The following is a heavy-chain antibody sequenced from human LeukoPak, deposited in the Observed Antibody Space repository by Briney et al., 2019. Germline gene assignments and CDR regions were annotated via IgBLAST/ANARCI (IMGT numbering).Heavy chain of an antibody. J-gene: IGHJ5*02. CDR2: ISTGSSYI. D-gene: IGHD6-19*01. V-gene: IGHV3-21*01. Sequence: TGGSLRLSCAASGFTFSTYTMNWVRQAPGEGLEWVSSISTGSSYIYYADSVRGRFTISRDNSKNTVYLQMNSLRVEDTAIYYCARSGSGWFDRWGQGTLVTVSA. CDR3: ARSGSGWFDR. CDR1: GFTFSTYT.